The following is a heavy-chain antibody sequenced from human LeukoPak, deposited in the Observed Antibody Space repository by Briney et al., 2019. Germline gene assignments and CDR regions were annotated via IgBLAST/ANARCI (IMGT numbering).Heavy chain of an antibody. CDR2: IIAEFDTT. J-gene: IGHJ5*01. V-gene: IGHV3-23*01. Sequence: GSLRLSCAASGFTFPNYAMSWVRQAPGKGLEWVSGIIAEFDTTYYADSVRGRFTISRDHSTNTLYLQMNRLRAEDTAMYYCAKDGTRTRYNWFDSWGQGTLVTVS. CDR3: AKDGTRTRYNWFDS. D-gene: IGHD1-1*01. CDR1: GFTFPNYA.